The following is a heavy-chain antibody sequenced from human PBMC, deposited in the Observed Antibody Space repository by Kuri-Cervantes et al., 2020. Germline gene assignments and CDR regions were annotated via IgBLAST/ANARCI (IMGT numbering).Heavy chain of an antibody. D-gene: IGHD1-26*01. CDR3: ARDSGSYCFDY. CDR2: IYYSGST. Sequence: SQTLSLTCAIYGGSFRGYYWSWIRQPPGKGLEWIGYIYYSGSTNYNPSLKSRVTISVDTSENQFSLKLSSLTAADTAVYHCARDSGSYCFDYWGQGTLVTVSS. V-gene: IGHV4-59*01. CDR1: GGSFRGYY. J-gene: IGHJ4*02.